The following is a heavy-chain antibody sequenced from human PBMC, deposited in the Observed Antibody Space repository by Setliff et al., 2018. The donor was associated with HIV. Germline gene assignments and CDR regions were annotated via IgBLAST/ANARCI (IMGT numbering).Heavy chain of an antibody. D-gene: IGHD6-19*01. CDR2: IDFEDGEK. J-gene: IGHJ4*02. CDR1: GYTLNEVS. V-gene: IGHV1-24*01. CDR3: AIAVSGTFDH. Sequence: ASVKVSCKVSGYTLNEVSMNWVRQAPGKGLEWMGGIDFEDGEKLYAQRCLGRLTMTEDTSTDTAYMDLDSLRSEDTAVYYCAIAVSGTFDHWGQGTLFTVSS.